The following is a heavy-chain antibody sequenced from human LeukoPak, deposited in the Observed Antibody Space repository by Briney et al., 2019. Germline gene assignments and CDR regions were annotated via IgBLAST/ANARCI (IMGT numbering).Heavy chain of an antibody. Sequence: GGSLRLSCAASGFTFSSYAMSWVRQAPGKGLEWVSAISGSGGSTYYADSVKGRFTISRDNSKNTLYLQMNSLRVEDTAVYYCANRPRIASTGTGDWFDPWGQGTLVTVSS. CDR2: ISGSGGST. CDR3: ANRPRIASTGTGDWFDP. V-gene: IGHV3-23*01. D-gene: IGHD6-13*01. CDR1: GFTFSSYA. J-gene: IGHJ5*02.